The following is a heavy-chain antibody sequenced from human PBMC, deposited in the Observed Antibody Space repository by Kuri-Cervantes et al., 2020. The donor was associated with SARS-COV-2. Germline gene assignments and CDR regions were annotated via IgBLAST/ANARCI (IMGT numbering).Heavy chain of an antibody. D-gene: IGHD5-24*01. Sequence: SVKVSCKASGGTFSSYAIRWVRQAPGQGLEWMGRIIPILGIANYAQKFQGRVTITADKSTSTAYMELSSLRSEDTAVYYCAREMATITAQGYFDYWGQGTLVTVSS. J-gene: IGHJ4*02. CDR3: AREMATITAQGYFDY. V-gene: IGHV1-69*04. CDR2: IIPILGIA. CDR1: GGTFSSYA.